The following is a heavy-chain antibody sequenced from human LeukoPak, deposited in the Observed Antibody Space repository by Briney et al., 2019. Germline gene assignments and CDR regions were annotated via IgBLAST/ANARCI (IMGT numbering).Heavy chain of an antibody. D-gene: IGHD6-25*01. V-gene: IGHV3-49*04. CDR3: SRSGLVDFDY. CDR2: IRRRAYGGAA. J-gene: IGHJ4*02. Sequence: GGSLSLSCTTSGFAFDDFAMIWVPQPAGKGREGGGFIRRRAYGGAAEYAACVKGRSIISRDDSNGIAYLQMNSLKTEDTAVYYCSRSGLVDFDYWGQGSRVIVSP. CDR1: GFAFDDFA.